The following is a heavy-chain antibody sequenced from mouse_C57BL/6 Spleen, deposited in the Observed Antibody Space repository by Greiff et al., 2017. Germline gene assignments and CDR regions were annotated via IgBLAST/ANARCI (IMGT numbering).Heavy chain of an antibody. V-gene: IGHV5-4*01. CDR2: ISDGGSYT. CDR1: GFTFSSYA. CDR3: ARDTPSYYSNHWYFDV. J-gene: IGHJ1*03. Sequence: EVQLVESGGGLVKPGGSLNLSCAASGFTFSSYAMSWVRQTPEKRLEWVATISDGGSYTYYPDNVKGRFTISRDNAKNNLYLQMSHLKSEDTAMYYCARDTPSYYSNHWYFDVWGTGTTVTVSS. D-gene: IGHD2-5*01.